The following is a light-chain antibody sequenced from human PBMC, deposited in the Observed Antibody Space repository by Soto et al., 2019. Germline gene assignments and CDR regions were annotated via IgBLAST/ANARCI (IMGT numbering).Light chain of an antibody. Sequence: QSVLTQPPSASGTPGQRVTISCSGSSSNIGSNYVYWYQQLPGTAPKLLIYRNNQRPSGVPDRFSGSKSGTSASLAISGLRSEDEADYYCAAWDDSLSGRHVVFGGVTKLTV. CDR3: AAWDDSLSGRHVV. CDR1: SSNIGSNY. V-gene: IGLV1-47*01. CDR2: RNN. J-gene: IGLJ2*01.